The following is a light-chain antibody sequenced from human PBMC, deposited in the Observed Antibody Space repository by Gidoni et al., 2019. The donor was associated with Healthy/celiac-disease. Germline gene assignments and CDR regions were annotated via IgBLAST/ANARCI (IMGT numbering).Light chain of an antibody. CDR1: QSVSSSY. CDR2: GAS. V-gene: IGKV3-20*01. Sequence: ELVLTQSPGTLSLSPGERATLSCRASQSVSSSYLAWYQQKPGQAPRLLIYGASSRATGIPDRFSGSGSGTDFTLTISGLEPEDFAVYYCQQYGSSPPTFGPGTKVDIK. CDR3: QQYGSSPPT. J-gene: IGKJ3*01.